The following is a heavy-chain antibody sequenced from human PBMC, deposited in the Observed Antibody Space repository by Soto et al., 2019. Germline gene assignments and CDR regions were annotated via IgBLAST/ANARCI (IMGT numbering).Heavy chain of an antibody. Sequence: SETLSLTCTVSGGSISSYYWSWIRQPPGKGLEWIGYIYYSGSTNYNPSLKSRVTISVDTSKNQFSLKLSSVTAADTAVYYCARVGDRGYSYGYFDYWGQGTLVTVSS. J-gene: IGHJ4*02. CDR3: ARVGDRGYSYGYFDY. V-gene: IGHV4-59*01. CDR2: IYYSGST. CDR1: GGSISSYY. D-gene: IGHD5-18*01.